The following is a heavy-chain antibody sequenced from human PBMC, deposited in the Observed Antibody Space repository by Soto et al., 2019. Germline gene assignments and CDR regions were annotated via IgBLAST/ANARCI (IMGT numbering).Heavy chain of an antibody. CDR2: IYWDDDK. D-gene: IGHD3-3*01. Sequence: QITLNESGPTVVRPTETLTLTCRFSGFSLTTSGEGVGWIRQSPGKAPEWLALIYWDDDKRYSASLKSRLTISKETSKNQVVLTVSDLDPTDTATYYCAHRVLRTVFGLVTTTAIYFDFWGQGTPVAVSS. CDR1: GFSLTTSGEG. J-gene: IGHJ4*02. V-gene: IGHV2-5*02. CDR3: AHRVLRTVFGLVTTTAIYFDF.